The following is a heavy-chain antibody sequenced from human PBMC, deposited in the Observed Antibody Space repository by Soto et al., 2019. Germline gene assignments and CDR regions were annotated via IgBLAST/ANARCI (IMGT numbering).Heavy chain of an antibody. D-gene: IGHD3-3*01. CDR3: ARRTIFGLNWFDP. CDR1: GASISGFY. CDR2: IYATGTT. V-gene: IGHV4-4*07. J-gene: IGHJ5*02. Sequence: SETLSLTCTVSGASISGFYWSWIRKSAGKGLEWIGRIYATGTTDYNPSLKSRVMMSVDTSKKQFSLKLRSVTAADTAVYYCARRTIFGLNWFDPWGQGTLVTVSS.